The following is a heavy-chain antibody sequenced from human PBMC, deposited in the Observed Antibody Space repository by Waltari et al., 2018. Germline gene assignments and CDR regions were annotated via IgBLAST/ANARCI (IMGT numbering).Heavy chain of an antibody. J-gene: IGHJ4*02. D-gene: IGHD5-12*01. CDR1: EGTFRSYA. V-gene: IGHV1-69*13. CDR2: IIPIFGTA. Sequence: QVQLVQSGAEVTKPGSSVMVSCKASEGTFRSYAISWLRQAPGQGLEWMGGIIPIFGTANYAQKFQGRVTSTADESTSIAYRELSSLRSEDTAVYYCVGGGYDSPPPSFDYWGQGTLVTVSS. CDR3: VGGGYDSPPPSFDY.